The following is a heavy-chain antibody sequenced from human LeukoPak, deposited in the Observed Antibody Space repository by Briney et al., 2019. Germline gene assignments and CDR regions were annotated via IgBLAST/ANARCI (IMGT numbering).Heavy chain of an antibody. CDR1: GGSISSSYYY. J-gene: IGHJ6*02. CDR2: IYYSGST. Sequence: PSETLSLTCTVSGGSISSSYYYWGWIRQPPGKGLEWIGSIYYSGSTYYNPSLRSRVTISVDTSKNQFSLKLSSATAADTAVYYCARGRCRPDRSARYCSGSSCYSPYYYYYYGMDVWGQGTTVTVSS. V-gene: IGHV4-39*01. CDR3: ARGRCRPDRSARYCSGSSCYSPYYYYYYGMDV. D-gene: IGHD2-15*01.